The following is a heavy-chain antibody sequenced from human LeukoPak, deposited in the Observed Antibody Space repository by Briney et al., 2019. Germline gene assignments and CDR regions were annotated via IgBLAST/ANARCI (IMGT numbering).Heavy chain of an antibody. Sequence: TSETLSLTCTVSGGSISSFYWSWIRQPPGKGLEWIGCIYYSGSTNYNPSLKSRVTISVDTSKNQFSLNLSSVTAADTAVYYCARGYSGSYGRFDPWGQGTLVTVSS. V-gene: IGHV4-59*01. CDR2: IYYSGST. CDR1: GGSISSFY. CDR3: ARGYSGSYGRFDP. J-gene: IGHJ5*02. D-gene: IGHD1-26*01.